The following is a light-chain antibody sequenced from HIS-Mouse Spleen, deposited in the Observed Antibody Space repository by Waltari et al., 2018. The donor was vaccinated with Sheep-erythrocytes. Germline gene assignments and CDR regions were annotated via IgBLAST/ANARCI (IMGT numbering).Light chain of an antibody. Sequence: QSALTQPRSVSGSPGQSVTISCTGTSSDVGCSNFVSWYQQHPGKAPKLMIYDVSKRPSGVPDRCSGSKSGNTASLTISGLQAEDEADYYCCSYAGSYNHVFATGTKVTVL. V-gene: IGLV2-11*01. CDR2: DVS. CDR1: SSDVGCSNF. CDR3: CSYAGSYNHV. J-gene: IGLJ1*01.